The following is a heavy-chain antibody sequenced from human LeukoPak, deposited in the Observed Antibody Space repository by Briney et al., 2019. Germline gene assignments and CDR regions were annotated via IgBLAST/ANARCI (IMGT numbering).Heavy chain of an antibody. V-gene: IGHV6-1*01. J-gene: IGHJ4*02. D-gene: IGHD3-16*01. CDR2: TYHWSKWFN. CDR3: ARDLHGSRGEFDY. Sequence: SQTLSLTCAISGDSVTSGIWNWIRQSPSRGLEWLGRTYHWSKWFNDYAVSVESRTTINADTSRNQFSLQLNSVTPEDTAVYYCARDLHGSRGEFDYWGQGTLVTVSS. CDR1: GDSVTSGI.